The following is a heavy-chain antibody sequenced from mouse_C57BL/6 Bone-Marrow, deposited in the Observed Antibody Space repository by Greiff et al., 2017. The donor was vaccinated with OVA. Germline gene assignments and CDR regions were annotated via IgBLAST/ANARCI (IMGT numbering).Heavy chain of an antibody. D-gene: IGHD2-5*01. J-gene: IGHJ2*01. CDR1: GFSLTSYG. Sequence: QVQLKESGPGLVQPSQRLSITCTVSGFSLTSYGVHWVRQSPGKGLEWLGVIWSGGSTDYNAAFISRLSISKDNSKSQVFFKMNSLQADDTAIYYCARNFNYSNYDFDYWGQGTTLTVSS. CDR3: ARNFNYSNYDFDY. CDR2: IWSGGST. V-gene: IGHV2-2*01.